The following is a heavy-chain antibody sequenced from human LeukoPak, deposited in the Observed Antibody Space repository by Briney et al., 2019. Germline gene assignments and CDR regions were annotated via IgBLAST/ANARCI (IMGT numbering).Heavy chain of an antibody. V-gene: IGHV4-59*11. J-gene: IGHJ6*03. CDR3: ARGVLTPVNYFMDV. Sequence: MPSETLSLTCTASGGSISSHQWSRQPPEKGLGCIGYIYNSGSTNYNPSLKSRVTISVDTSKNQFSLKLSSVTAADTAVYYCARGVLTPVNYFMDVWGKGTTVTVSS. CDR1: GGSISSHQ. CDR2: IYNSGST. D-gene: IGHD4-11*01.